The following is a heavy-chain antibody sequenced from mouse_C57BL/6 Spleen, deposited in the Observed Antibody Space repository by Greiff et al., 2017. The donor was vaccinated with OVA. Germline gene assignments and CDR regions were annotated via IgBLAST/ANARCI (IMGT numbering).Heavy chain of an antibody. CDR1: GYTFTSYG. J-gene: IGHJ2*01. Sequence: QVQLKESGAELARPGASVKLSCKASGYTFTSYGISWVKQRTGQGLEWIGEIYPRSGNTYYNEKFKGKATLTADKSSSTAYMKLRSLTSEDSAVYFCAREEPTGYYFDYWGQGTTLTVSS. V-gene: IGHV1-81*01. CDR3: AREEPTGYYFDY. D-gene: IGHD4-1*02. CDR2: IYPRSGNT.